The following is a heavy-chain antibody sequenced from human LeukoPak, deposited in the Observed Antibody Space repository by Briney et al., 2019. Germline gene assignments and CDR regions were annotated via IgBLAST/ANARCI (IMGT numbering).Heavy chain of an antibody. J-gene: IGHJ5*02. D-gene: IGHD2-2*01. V-gene: IGHV3-7*01. CDR2: IKQDGSEK. CDR1: GFTFSSYW. Sequence: GGSLRLSCAASGFTFSSYWMSWVRQAPGKGLEWVANIKQDGSEKYYVDSVKGRFTISRDNAKNSLYLQMNSLRAEDTAGYYCARERLGYCSSTSCLRWFDPWGQGTLVTVSS. CDR3: ARERLGYCSSTSCLRWFDP.